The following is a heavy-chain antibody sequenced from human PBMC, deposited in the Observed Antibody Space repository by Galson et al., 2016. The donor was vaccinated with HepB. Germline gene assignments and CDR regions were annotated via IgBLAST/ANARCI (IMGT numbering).Heavy chain of an antibody. Sequence: SVKVSCKASGYRFRDYDVSWVRQAPGQGLEWMGWMNPNSGNTGYAQRRRGRIDMTSDASINTAYMELHSLRSEDTAVYYCARAIRNQLMSEYWGQGALITVSS. V-gene: IGHV1-8*01. CDR2: MNPNSGNT. CDR3: ARAIRNQLMSEY. CDR1: GYRFRDYD. J-gene: IGHJ4*02. D-gene: IGHD1-14*01.